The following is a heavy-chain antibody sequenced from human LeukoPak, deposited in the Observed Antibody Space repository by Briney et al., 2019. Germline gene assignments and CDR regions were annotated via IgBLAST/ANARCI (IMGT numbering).Heavy chain of an antibody. Sequence: GGSLRLSCAASGFTFSSYSMNWVRQAPGKGLEWVSSITTSSSYIHYADSVKGRFTISRDNAKNSLYLQMNSLRAEDTAVYYCARVRTRLFDYWGQGTLVTVSS. CDR1: GFTFSSYS. V-gene: IGHV3-21*01. CDR3: ARVRTRLFDY. J-gene: IGHJ4*02. D-gene: IGHD3-10*01. CDR2: ITTSSSYI.